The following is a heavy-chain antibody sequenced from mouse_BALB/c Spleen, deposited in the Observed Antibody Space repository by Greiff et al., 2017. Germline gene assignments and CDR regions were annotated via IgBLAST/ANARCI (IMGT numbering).Heavy chain of an antibody. V-gene: IGHV1S137*01. CDR1: GYTFTDYA. J-gene: IGHJ3*01. CDR2: ISTYYGDA. D-gene: IGHD1-1*01. Sequence: QVQLKESGAELVRPGVSVKISCKGSGYTFTDYAMHWVKQSHAKSLEWIGVISTYYGDASYNQKFKGKATMTVDKSSSTAYMELARLTSEDSAIYYCARGSKPGVVAEGIAYWGQGTLVTVSA. CDR3: ARGSKPGVVAEGIAY.